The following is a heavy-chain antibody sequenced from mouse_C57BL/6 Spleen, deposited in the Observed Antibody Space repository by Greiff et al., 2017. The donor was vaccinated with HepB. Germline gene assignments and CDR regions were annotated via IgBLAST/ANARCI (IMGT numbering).Heavy chain of an antibody. CDR3: ARYAITTVVGGDAMDY. J-gene: IGHJ4*01. D-gene: IGHD1-1*01. Sequence: QVQLQQSGPELVKPGASVKISCKASGYAFSSSWMNWVKQRPGKGLEWIGRIYPGDGDTNYNGKFKGKATLTADKSSSTAYMQLSSLTSEDSAVYFCARYAITTVVGGDAMDYWGQGTSVTVSS. CDR2: IYPGDGDT. V-gene: IGHV1-82*01. CDR1: GYAFSSSW.